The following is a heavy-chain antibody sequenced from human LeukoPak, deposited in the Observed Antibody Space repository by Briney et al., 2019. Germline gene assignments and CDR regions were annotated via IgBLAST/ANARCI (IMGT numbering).Heavy chain of an antibody. CDR1: GGSISGVF. CDR2: IYYTVST. Sequence: SGSLSLTCTVSGGSISGVFWSWIRQPPGPQLKCRGDIYYTVSTSYTPSIRRRVTISVDTSKNQFSLKLSSVTAADTAVYYCARYNSRAGRYCSSTSCYRATGYMDVWGKGTTVTVSS. J-gene: IGHJ6*03. V-gene: IGHV4-59*01. D-gene: IGHD2-2*02. CDR3: ARYNSRAGRYCSSTSCYRATGYMDV.